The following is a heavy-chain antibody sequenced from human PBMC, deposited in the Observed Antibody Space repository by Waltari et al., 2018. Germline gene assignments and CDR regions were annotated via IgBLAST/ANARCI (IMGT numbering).Heavy chain of an antibody. D-gene: IGHD3-22*01. J-gene: IGHJ4*02. CDR1: GYSFTSYW. CDR3: ARLYYYDSSGYYPLGY. V-gene: IGHV5-51*01. CDR2: IYPGDSDT. Sequence: EVQLAPSGAEVTRPGESLKISCQGPGYSFTSYWIRSAPQMHGKGLEWMGIIYPGDSDTRYSPSFQGQVTISADKSISTAYLQWSSLKASDTAMYYCARLYYYDSSGYYPLGYWGQGTLVTVSS.